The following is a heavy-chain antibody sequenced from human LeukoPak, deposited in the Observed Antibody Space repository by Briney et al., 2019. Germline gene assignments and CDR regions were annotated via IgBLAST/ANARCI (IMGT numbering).Heavy chain of an antibody. CDR1: GFIFNSYW. Sequence: GGSLRLSCAASGFIFNSYWMNWLRQAPGKGLEWVANVDQDGSEKYYVGSVKGRFTISRDNAKNSLYLQMNSLRVEDAAVYYCARGWASSRRKAFDIWGQGTIVTVSS. V-gene: IGHV3-7*03. CDR2: VDQDGSEK. CDR3: ARGWASSRRKAFDI. J-gene: IGHJ3*02. D-gene: IGHD3-16*01.